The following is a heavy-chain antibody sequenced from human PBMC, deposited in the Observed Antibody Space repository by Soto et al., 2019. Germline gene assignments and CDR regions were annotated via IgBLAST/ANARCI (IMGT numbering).Heavy chain of an antibody. D-gene: IGHD3-10*01. CDR2: INPNSGGT. J-gene: IGHJ6*02. V-gene: IGHV1-2*02. CDR3: ASGFGDYYYYGMDV. Sequence: ASVEVSCKASGYTFTGYYMHWVRQAPGQRLEWMGWINPNSGGTNYAQKFQGRVTMTRDTSISTAYMELSRLRSDDTAVYYCASGFGDYYYYGMDVWGQGTTVTVSS. CDR1: GYTFTGYY.